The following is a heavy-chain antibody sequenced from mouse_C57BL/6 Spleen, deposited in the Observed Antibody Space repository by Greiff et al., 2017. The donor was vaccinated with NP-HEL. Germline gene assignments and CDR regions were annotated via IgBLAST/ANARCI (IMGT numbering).Heavy chain of an antibody. CDR2: IRSKSSNYAT. V-gene: IGHV10-3*01. Sequence: EVQGVESGGGLVQPKGSLKLSCAASGFTFNTYAMHWVRQAPGKGLEWVARIRSKSSNYATYYADSVKDRFTISRDDSQSMLYLQMNNLKTEDTAMYYCVRDVNYSSYWYFDVWGTGTTVTVSS. CDR1: GFTFNTYA. CDR3: VRDVNYSSYWYFDV. D-gene: IGHD1-1*01. J-gene: IGHJ1*03.